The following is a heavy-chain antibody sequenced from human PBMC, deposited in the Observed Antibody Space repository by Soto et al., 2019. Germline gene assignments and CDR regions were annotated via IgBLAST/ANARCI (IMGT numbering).Heavy chain of an antibody. Sequence: EVQLVESGGGLIQPGGSLRLSCTASGLSVRNNYISWVRQAPGMGLEWVSVIYNDGTTYYADSVKGRFTISRDTSKNTLSLQMDSLRAEDTAVYYCVRPLPSGRNYGMDVWGQGTTVTVSS. V-gene: IGHV3-53*01. D-gene: IGHD3-10*01. CDR1: GLSVRNNY. J-gene: IGHJ6*02. CDR2: IYNDGTT. CDR3: VRPLPSGRNYGMDV.